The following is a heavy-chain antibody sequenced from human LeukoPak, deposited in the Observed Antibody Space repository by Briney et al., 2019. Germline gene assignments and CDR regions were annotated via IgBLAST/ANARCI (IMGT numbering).Heavy chain of an antibody. CDR1: GFTFGSHA. J-gene: IGHJ4*02. CDR3: GKTTVGYSSGQKPAWPVDF. Sequence: GGSLRLSCEASGFTFGSHAIYWVRQAPGKGLEWVAGIFGSGGSPHYTDSVKGRFTISRDNPRNTVYLQINSLRDDDTAVYYCGKTTVGYSSGQKPAWPVDFWGQGTLVTVSS. CDR2: IFGSGGSP. D-gene: IGHD5-18*01. V-gene: IGHV3-23*01.